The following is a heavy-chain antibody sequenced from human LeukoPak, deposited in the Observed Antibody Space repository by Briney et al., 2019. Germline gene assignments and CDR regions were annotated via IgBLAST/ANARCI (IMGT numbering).Heavy chain of an antibody. CDR3: AKASELGRGYFDY. J-gene: IGHJ4*02. D-gene: IGHD7-27*01. Sequence: GGSLRLSCAASGFTFSSYAMSWVRQAPGKGLEWVSVISGSGGSTNNADSVRGRFTISRDNSKNTLYLQRNSLRAEDTAVYYCAKASELGRGYFDYWGQGTPVTVSS. CDR1: GFTFSSYA. CDR2: ISGSGGST. V-gene: IGHV3-23*01.